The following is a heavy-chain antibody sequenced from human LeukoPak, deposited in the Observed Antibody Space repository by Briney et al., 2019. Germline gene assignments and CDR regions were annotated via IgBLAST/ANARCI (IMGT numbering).Heavy chain of an antibody. V-gene: IGHV4-61*01. J-gene: IGHJ4*02. CDR2: IYYSGST. CDR3: ARVWGYGSYFDY. Sequence: SETLSLTCTVSGGSVSSGSDYWSWIRQPPGKGLEWIGYIYYSGSTNYNPSLKSRVTISVDTSKNQFSLKLSSVTAADTAVYYCARVWGYGSYFDYWGQGTLVTVSS. D-gene: IGHD3-16*01. CDR1: GGSVSSGSDY.